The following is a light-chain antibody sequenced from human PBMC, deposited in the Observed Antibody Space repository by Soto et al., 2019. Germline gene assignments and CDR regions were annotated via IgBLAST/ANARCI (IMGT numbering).Light chain of an antibody. V-gene: IGLV1-40*01. CDR1: SSNIGAGFD. CDR3: QSYDSSLSGPV. J-gene: IGLJ2*01. CDR2: GDT. Sequence: QSVLTQPPSVSGAPGQRVTISCTGGSSNIGAGFDVHWYQQFPGTAPKLLIYGDTNRPSGVPDRFSGSKSGASASLAITGLQAEDEADYFCQSYDSSLSGPVFGGGTKLTVL.